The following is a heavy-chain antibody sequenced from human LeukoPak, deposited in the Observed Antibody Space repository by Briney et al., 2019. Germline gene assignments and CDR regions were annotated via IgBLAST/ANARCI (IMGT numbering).Heavy chain of an antibody. V-gene: IGHV3-33*01. CDR3: TRYNNDHFDY. J-gene: IGHJ4*02. Sequence: PGGSLRLSCAGSGFTFGGYGMHWFRQTPGKGLAWVAVIAYDGSRAFYADSVKGRFTISRDNSKNTMSVQMDDLRAEDTAVYYCTRYNNDHFDYWGQGTLVTVSS. D-gene: IGHD1-14*01. CDR2: IAYDGSRA. CDR1: GFTFGGYG.